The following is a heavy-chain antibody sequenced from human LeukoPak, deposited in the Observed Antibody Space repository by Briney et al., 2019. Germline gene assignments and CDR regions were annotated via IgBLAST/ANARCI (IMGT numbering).Heavy chain of an antibody. CDR2: ISWNSGSI. Sequence: GRSLRLSCAASGFTFDDYAMHWVRQAPGKGLEWVSGISWNSGSIGYADSVKGRFTISRDNAKNPLYLQMNSLRAEDMALYYCAKAAYCSSTSCYFDYWGQGTLVTVSS. CDR1: GFTFDDYA. CDR3: AKAAYCSSTSCYFDY. V-gene: IGHV3-9*03. D-gene: IGHD2-2*01. J-gene: IGHJ4*02.